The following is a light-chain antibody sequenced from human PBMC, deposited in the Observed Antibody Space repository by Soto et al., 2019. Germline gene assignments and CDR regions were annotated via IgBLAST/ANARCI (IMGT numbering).Light chain of an antibody. CDR1: QSISSW. J-gene: IGKJ1*01. V-gene: IGKV1-5*03. Sequence: DIQMTQSPSTLSASVGDRVTITCRASQSISSWLAWYQQKPGKAPKLLIYKASSLESGVPSRFSGSGSGTELTRTISSLQPDDFATYDCQQYNSYPWTFGQGTKGESK. CDR3: QQYNSYPWT. CDR2: KAS.